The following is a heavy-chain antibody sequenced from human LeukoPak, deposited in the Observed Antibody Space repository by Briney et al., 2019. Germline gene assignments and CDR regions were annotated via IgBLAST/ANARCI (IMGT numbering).Heavy chain of an antibody. CDR2: INPNSGGT. Sequence: ASVKVSCKASGYTFTGYYMHWVRQASGQGLEWMGWINPNSGGTNYAQKFQGRVTMTRDTSISTAYMELSRLRSDDTAVYYCARLLGTWNTFDYWGQGILVTVSS. V-gene: IGHV1-2*02. D-gene: IGHD1-1*01. CDR1: GYTFTGYY. J-gene: IGHJ4*02. CDR3: ARLLGTWNTFDY.